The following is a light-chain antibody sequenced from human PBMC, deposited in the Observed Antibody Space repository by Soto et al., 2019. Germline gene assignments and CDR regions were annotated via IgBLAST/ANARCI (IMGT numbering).Light chain of an antibody. CDR1: HDITSY. V-gene: IGKV1-33*01. Sequence: DIPMTQSPSSLSASVGDRVTITCQASHDITSYLNWYQHKPGKAPKLLIYNASIWEAGVPSRFSGSGSGTDFTFTISSLQPEDVATYYCQKCDYLPIFGPGTTVDFK. J-gene: IGKJ3*01. CDR2: NAS. CDR3: QKCDYLPI.